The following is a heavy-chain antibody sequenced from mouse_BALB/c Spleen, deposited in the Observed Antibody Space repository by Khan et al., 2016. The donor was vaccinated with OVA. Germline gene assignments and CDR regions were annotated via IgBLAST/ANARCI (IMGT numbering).Heavy chain of an antibody. J-gene: IGHJ2*01. CDR3: AREEALYHFDH. CDR2: IYPGTDNT. Sequence: VQLQESGAELVRPGASVKLSCKTSGYIFTSYWIHWVKQRSGQGLEWIARIYPGTDNTYYNEKFKDKATLTADKSSNTAYMQLSSLKSEDSDVYCCAREEALYHFDHWGQGTTLTVSS. V-gene: IGHV1S132*01. D-gene: IGHD3-2*02. CDR1: GYIFTSYW.